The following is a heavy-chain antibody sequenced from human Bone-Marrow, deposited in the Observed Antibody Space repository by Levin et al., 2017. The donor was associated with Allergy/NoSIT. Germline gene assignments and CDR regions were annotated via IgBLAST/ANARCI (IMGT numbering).Heavy chain of an antibody. D-gene: IGHD3-22*01. CDR3: GRESYDYDTSGYPYGMDV. J-gene: IGHJ6*02. CDR1: GGSISTSNHY. CDR2: FYYSGST. V-gene: IGHV4-39*07. Sequence: ETLSLTCTVSGGSISTSNHYWGWIRQPPGKGLEWIGSFYYSGSTYYNPSLKSRVTISADMSKNQFSLRLSSVTAADTAVYYCGRESYDYDTSGYPYGMDVWGQGTTVTVSS.